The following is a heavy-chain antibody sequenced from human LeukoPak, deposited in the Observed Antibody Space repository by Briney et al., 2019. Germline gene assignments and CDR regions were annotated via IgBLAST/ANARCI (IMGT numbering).Heavy chain of an antibody. J-gene: IGHJ4*02. V-gene: IGHV3-21*01. CDR1: GFTFSSYS. CDR3: ARRLRFLEWLLSPSDY. D-gene: IGHD3-3*01. Sequence: GGSLRLSCAASGFTFSSYSMNWVRQAPGKGLEWVSSISSSSSYIYYADSVKGRFTISRDNAKNSLYLQMNSLRAEDTAVYYCARRLRFLEWLLSPSDYWGQGTLVTVSS. CDR2: ISSSSSYI.